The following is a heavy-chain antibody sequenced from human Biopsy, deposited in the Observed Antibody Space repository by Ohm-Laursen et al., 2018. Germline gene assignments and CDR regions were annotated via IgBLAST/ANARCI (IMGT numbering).Heavy chain of an antibody. CDR3: ARDRGYYSDRTVPEYFDL. Sequence: SDTLSLTCIVSGDSISSYYWRWIRQPPGKGLEWIGYVYYTGSTDYNPSLQSRVTISVDTSKNHFSLRLRSVTPADTAIYCARDRGYYSDRTVPEYFDLWGRGTLVTVSS. J-gene: IGHJ2*01. CDR1: GDSISSYY. CDR2: VYYTGST. V-gene: IGHV4-59*01. D-gene: IGHD3-22*01.